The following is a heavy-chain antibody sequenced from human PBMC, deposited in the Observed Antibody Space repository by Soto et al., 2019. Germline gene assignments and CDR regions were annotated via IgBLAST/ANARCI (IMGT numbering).Heavy chain of an antibody. D-gene: IGHD2-15*01. J-gene: IGHJ4*02. V-gene: IGHV1-8*01. CDR2: MNPNSGNT. Sequence: ASVKVSCKAYGYTFTSYDINWVRQATGQGLEWMGWMNPNSGNTGYAQKFQGRVTMTRNTSISTAYMELSSLRSEDTAVYYCARVPRIRYCSGGSCPIGYWGQGTLVTVSS. CDR3: ARVPRIRYCSGGSCPIGY. CDR1: GYTFTSYD.